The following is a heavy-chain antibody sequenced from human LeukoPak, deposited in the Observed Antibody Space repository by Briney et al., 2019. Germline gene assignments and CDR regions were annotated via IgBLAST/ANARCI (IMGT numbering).Heavy chain of an antibody. CDR2: INQDGSEE. V-gene: IGHV3-7*01. CDR3: VRDGGVSGYNLLDY. CDR1: GFTFSNYW. Sequence: GGSLRLSCAASGFTFSNYWMTWVRQAPGKGLEWVAHINQDGSEERYMDSAKARFTISRDNAKNSLSLQMNSLRAEDTAVYYCVRDGGVSGYNLLDYWGQGTLVTVSS. J-gene: IGHJ4*02. D-gene: IGHD5-24*01.